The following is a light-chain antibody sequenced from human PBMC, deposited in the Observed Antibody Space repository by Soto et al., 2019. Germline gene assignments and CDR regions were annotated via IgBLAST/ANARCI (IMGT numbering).Light chain of an antibody. Sequence: EVMLTQSPGTLSLSPGERATLSCRASQSVSSNYLAWYQQKSGQAPRLLIYGASNRATGIPDSFSGSGSGTDFTLTIRRLEPEDFALYYCQQYDTSPRTFGQGTKVEFK. CDR3: QQYDTSPRT. CDR1: QSVSSNY. J-gene: IGKJ1*01. V-gene: IGKV3-20*01. CDR2: GAS.